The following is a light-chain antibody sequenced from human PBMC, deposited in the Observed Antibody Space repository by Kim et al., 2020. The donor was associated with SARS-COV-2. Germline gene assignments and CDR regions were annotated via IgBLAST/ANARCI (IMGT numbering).Light chain of an antibody. CDR1: QSVSTN. CDR2: GTS. Sequence: EIVMTQSPATLSVSPGERATLSCRTSQSVSTNLVWYQQKPGQPPPLLIFGTSTRATGIPPRFSGSGSGTKVTLTTSNLPSEDFAIYYWQECNRWPPDIFGQ. CDR3: QECNRWPPDI. V-gene: IGKV3-15*01. J-gene: IGKJ2*01.